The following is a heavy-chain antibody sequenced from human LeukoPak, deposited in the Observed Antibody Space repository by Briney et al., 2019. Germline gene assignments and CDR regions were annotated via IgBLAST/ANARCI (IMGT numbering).Heavy chain of an antibody. V-gene: IGHV4-34*01. CDR1: GGSFSGYY. J-gene: IGHJ4*02. Sequence: PSETLSLTCAVYGGSFSGYYWSWIRQPPGKGLEWIGEINHSGTTKYNPSLKSRVTISVDTSKNQFFLNLRSVAAADTAVYYCARGGATPMILSYWGQGTLVTVSS. D-gene: IGHD2-15*01. CDR3: ARGGATPMILSY. CDR2: INHSGTT.